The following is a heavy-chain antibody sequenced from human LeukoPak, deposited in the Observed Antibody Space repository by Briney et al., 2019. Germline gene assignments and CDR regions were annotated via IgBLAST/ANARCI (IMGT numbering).Heavy chain of an antibody. Sequence: PSETLSLTCTVSGGSISSSNYYWSWVRQPAGNRLEWIGRIYAGGNTNYNPSLKSRVTISVDTSKNQFSLKLSSVTAADTAVYYCARAKAGVVPIWNPPLFDYWGQGTLVTVSS. CDR3: ARAKAGVVPIWNPPLFDY. D-gene: IGHD2-2*01. V-gene: IGHV4-61*02. CDR1: GGSISSSNYY. J-gene: IGHJ4*02. CDR2: IYAGGNT.